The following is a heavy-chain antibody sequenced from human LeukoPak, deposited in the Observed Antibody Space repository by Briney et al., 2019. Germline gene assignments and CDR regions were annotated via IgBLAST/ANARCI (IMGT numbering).Heavy chain of an antibody. CDR3: AKYTQWFGATAPFDY. CDR2: INTDGSST. J-gene: IGHJ4*02. Sequence: GGSLRLSCAASGFTFSSYWMHWVRQAPGKGLLWVSRINTDGSSTNFADSVRGRFTISRDNAKNTLYLQMNSLRAEDTAVYYCAKYTQWFGATAPFDYWGQGTLVTASS. CDR1: GFTFSSYW. V-gene: IGHV3-74*01. D-gene: IGHD3-10*01.